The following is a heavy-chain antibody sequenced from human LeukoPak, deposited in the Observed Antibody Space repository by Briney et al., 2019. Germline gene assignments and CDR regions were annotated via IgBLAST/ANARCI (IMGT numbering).Heavy chain of an antibody. Sequence: GASVKVSCKASGYTFTGYYMHWVRQAPGQGLEWMGWINPNSGGTNYAQKFQGRVTMTRDTSISTAYMELSRLRSDDTAVYYCARGGTPYYDILTGYYNLGYMDVWGKGTTVTVSS. J-gene: IGHJ6*03. CDR3: ARGGTPYYDILTGYYNLGYMDV. CDR2: INPNSGGT. CDR1: GYTFTGYY. V-gene: IGHV1-2*02. D-gene: IGHD3-9*01.